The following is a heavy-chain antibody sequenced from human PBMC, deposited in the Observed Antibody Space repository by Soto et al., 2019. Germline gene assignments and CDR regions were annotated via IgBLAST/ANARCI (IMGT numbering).Heavy chain of an antibody. CDR2: ISGSGGST. CDR3: AKEGYCSGGSCYSDY. CDR1: GFTFSSYA. D-gene: IGHD2-15*01. Sequence: GESLKISCAASGFTFSSYAMSWVRQAPGKGLEWVSAISGSGGSTYYADSVKGRFTISRDNSKNTLYLQMNSLRAEDTAVYYCAKEGYCSGGSCYSDYWGQGTLVTVSS. V-gene: IGHV3-23*01. J-gene: IGHJ4*02.